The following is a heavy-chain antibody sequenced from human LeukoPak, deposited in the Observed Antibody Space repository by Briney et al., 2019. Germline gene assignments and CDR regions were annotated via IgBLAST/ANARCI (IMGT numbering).Heavy chain of an antibody. V-gene: IGHV4-59*01. CDR2: IYYSGST. CDR1: GGSISSYY. Sequence: PSETLSLTCTVSGGSISSYYWSWIRQPPGKGLEWIGYIYYSGSTNYNPSLKSRVTISVDTSKNQFSLKLSSVTAADTAVYYCASLHYGDYAGYAFDIWGQGTMVTVSS. D-gene: IGHD4-17*01. J-gene: IGHJ3*02. CDR3: ASLHYGDYAGYAFDI.